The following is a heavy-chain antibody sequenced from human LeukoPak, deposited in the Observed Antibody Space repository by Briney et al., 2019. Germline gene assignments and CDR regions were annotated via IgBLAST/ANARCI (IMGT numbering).Heavy chain of an antibody. Sequence: SETLSLTCSVSGDSISSGSYYWSWIRQPAGQGLEWIGRIYTSGSTNYNPSLKSRVTISVDTSKNQFSLKLSSVTAADTAMYYCARDGSGNYYNGRHDAFDIWGQGTMVTVSS. CDR1: GDSISSGSYY. D-gene: IGHD3-10*01. J-gene: IGHJ3*02. V-gene: IGHV4-61*02. CDR2: IYTSGST. CDR3: ARDGSGNYYNGRHDAFDI.